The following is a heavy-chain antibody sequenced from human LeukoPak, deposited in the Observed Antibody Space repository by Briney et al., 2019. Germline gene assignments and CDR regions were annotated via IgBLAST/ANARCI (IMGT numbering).Heavy chain of an antibody. J-gene: IGHJ3*02. CDR1: GGSISSYY. V-gene: IGHV4-59*01. CDR3: ARDSQQPIYCSSTSCYRDPDAFDI. D-gene: IGHD2-2*02. CDR2: IYYSGST. Sequence: SETLSLTCTVSGGSISSYYWSWIRQPPGKGLEWIGYIYYSGSTNYNPSLKSRVTISVDTSKNQFSLKLSSVTAADTAVYYCARDSQQPIYCSSTSCYRDPDAFDIWGQGTMVTVSS.